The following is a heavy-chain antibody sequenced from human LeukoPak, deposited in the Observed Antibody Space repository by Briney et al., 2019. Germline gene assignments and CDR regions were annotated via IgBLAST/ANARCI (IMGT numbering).Heavy chain of an antibody. CDR1: GGSISSYY. CDR3: ARGSSSRSYYYGSGSYSPLDY. J-gene: IGHJ4*02. CDR2: IYYSGST. D-gene: IGHD3-10*01. V-gene: IGHV4-59*12. Sequence: SETLSLTCTVSGGSISSYYWSWIRQPPGKGLEWIGYIYYSGSTNYNPSLKSRVTISVDTSKNQFSLKLSSVTAADTAVYYCARGSSSRSYYYGSGSYSPLDYWGQGTLVTVSS.